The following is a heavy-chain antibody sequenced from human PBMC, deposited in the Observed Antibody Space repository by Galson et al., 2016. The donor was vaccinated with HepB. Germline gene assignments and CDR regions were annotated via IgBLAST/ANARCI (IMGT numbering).Heavy chain of an antibody. J-gene: IGHJ4*02. CDR2: ISYSGST. CDR1: GVPVRTFY. V-gene: IGHV4-59*02. Sequence: SETLSLTCTVSGVPVRTFYWSWVRHPPGKGLEWLGYISYSGSTNYNPSLKSRVTISVDTSKNQFSLKLSSVTAADTAVYYCARGDCGGDCYVDYWGQGTLVTVSS. CDR3: ARGDCGGDCYVDY. D-gene: IGHD2-21*01.